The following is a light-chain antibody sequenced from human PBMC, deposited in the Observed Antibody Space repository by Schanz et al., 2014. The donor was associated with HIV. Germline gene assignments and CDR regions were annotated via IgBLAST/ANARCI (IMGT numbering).Light chain of an antibody. V-gene: IGLV2-14*03. CDR2: DVS. CDR3: SSYTTNGTWL. Sequence: QSVLTQPASVSGSPGQSITITCSGTSSDVGGHNYVSWYQQQPGKAPKLMIYDVSNRPSGVSNRFSGSKSGNTASLTISGLQGEDEADYYCSSYTTNGTWLFGGGTKLTVL. CDR1: SSDVGGHNY. J-gene: IGLJ3*02.